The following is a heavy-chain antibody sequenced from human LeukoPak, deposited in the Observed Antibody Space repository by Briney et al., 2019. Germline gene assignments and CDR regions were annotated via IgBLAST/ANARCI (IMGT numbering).Heavy chain of an antibody. CDR2: ISGSGGST. D-gene: IGHD5-24*01. Sequence: GGSLRLSCAASGFTFSSYAMSWVRQAPGKGLEWVSAISGSGGSTYYADSVQGRFTISRDNSKNTLYLQMNSLRAEDTAVYYCAKDPTPEMATIHDYYWGQGTLVTVSS. CDR1: GFTFSSYA. J-gene: IGHJ4*02. CDR3: AKDPTPEMATIHDYY. V-gene: IGHV3-23*01.